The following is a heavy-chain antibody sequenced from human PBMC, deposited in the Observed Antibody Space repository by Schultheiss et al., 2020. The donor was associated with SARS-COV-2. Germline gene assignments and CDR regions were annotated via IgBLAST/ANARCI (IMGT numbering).Heavy chain of an antibody. CDR3: AISGYDALFDY. J-gene: IGHJ4*02. D-gene: IGHD5-12*01. V-gene: IGHV4-61*08. CDR2: IYYSGST. Sequence: SETLSLTCTVSGGSISSGGYYWSWIRQHPGKGLEWIGSIYYSGSTNYNPSLKSRVTISVDTSKNQFSLKLSSVTAADTAVYYCAISGYDALFDYWGQGTLVTVSS. CDR1: GGSISSGGYY.